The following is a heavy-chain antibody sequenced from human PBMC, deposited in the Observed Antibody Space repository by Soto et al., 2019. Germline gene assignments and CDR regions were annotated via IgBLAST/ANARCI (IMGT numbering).Heavy chain of an antibody. J-gene: IGHJ4*02. V-gene: IGHV3-11*06. CDR1: GFNFSDHY. CDR2: ISGSSRYT. CDR3: ARHTSGWHYYDY. D-gene: IGHD6-19*01. Sequence: GGSLSLSCAASGFNFSDHYMNWIRQAQWRWLEWVSYISGSSRYTNFADSVKGRFTISRDNAKNSLYLQMNSLRAEDTALYYCARHTSGWHYYDYWGQGTPVTVSS.